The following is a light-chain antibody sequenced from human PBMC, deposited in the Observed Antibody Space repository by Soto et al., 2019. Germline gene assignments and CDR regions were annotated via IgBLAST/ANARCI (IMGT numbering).Light chain of an antibody. CDR2: AAS. Sequence: DIQLTQSPFFLSASVGDRVTMTFRASQGISSFLVWYQQKAGKAPKSLIYAASTLQSGVPSRFSGSGSGTEFTLTISSLQPDDSATYYCRQHDSYPITFGQGTRLEI. CDR1: QGISSF. CDR3: RQHDSYPIT. V-gene: IGKV1-9*01. J-gene: IGKJ5*01.